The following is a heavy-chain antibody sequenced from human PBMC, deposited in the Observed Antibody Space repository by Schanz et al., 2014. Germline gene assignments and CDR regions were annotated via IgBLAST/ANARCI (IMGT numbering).Heavy chain of an antibody. V-gene: IGHV3-53*01. J-gene: IGHJ3*01. CDR3: ARDEGRDGYNLAFDV. D-gene: IGHD5-12*01. CDR1: GFSVSTNY. Sequence: EVQLLESGGCLVQPGGSLRLSCAVSGFSVSTNYMSWVRQAPGKGLEWVSSIYINSGSTNYADSVKGRFIISRDSSKNTLFLQMNSLRAEDTAVYFCARDEGRDGYNLAFDVWGQGTLVTVSS. CDR2: IYINSGST.